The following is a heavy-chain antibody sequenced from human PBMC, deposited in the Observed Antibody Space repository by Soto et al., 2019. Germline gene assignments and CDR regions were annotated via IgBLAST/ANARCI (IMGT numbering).Heavy chain of an antibody. V-gene: IGHV1-2*02. Sequence: ASVKVSCKASGYTFTGYYMHWVRQAPGQGLEWMGWINPNSGGTNYAQKFQGRVTMTRDTSISTAYMELSRLRSDDTAVYYCARELTIFGVVIADYYYYGMDVWGQGTTVTASS. D-gene: IGHD3-3*01. CDR3: ARELTIFGVVIADYYYYGMDV. CDR1: GYTFTGYY. CDR2: INPNSGGT. J-gene: IGHJ6*02.